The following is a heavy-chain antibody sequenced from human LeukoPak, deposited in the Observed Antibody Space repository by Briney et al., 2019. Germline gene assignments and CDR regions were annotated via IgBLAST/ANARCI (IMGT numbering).Heavy chain of an antibody. CDR3: AREVWFGELSERTLDY. CDR1: GYTFTSYG. D-gene: IGHD3-10*01. Sequence: ASVKVSFKASGYTFTSYGISWVRQAPGQGLEWMGWISAYNGNTNYAQKLQGRVTMTTDTSTSTDYMELRSLRTDDTAVYYCAREVWFGELSERTLDYWGQGTLVTVSP. CDR2: ISAYNGNT. J-gene: IGHJ4*02. V-gene: IGHV1-18*01.